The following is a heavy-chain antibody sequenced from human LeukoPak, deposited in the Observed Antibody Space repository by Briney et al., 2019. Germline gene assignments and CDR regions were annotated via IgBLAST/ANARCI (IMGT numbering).Heavy chain of an antibody. CDR1: GFTFSSYG. V-gene: IGHV3-30*02. Sequence: SGGSLRLSCAASGFTFSSYGMHWVGQAPGKGLEWVAFIRYDGSNKYYADSVKGRFTISRDNSKNTLYLQMNSLRAEDTAVYYCAKDRIAVDGYNYYYYMDVWGKGTTVTVSS. CDR2: IRYDGSNK. J-gene: IGHJ6*03. D-gene: IGHD6-19*01. CDR3: AKDRIAVDGYNYYYYMDV.